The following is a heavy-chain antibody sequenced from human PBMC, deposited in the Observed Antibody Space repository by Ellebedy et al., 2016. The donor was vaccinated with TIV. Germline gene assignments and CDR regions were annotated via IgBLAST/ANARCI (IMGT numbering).Heavy chain of an antibody. CDR3: ATTPRNTMVRTTIITSYYYYGMDV. V-gene: IGHV3-21*01. D-gene: IGHD3-10*01. CDR2: VNSVSTSM. Sequence: PGGSLRLSCAVSGFPFSSYNMNWIRQAPGKGLEWVSAVNSVSTSMFYADSVKGRFTVSRDNAKNSLYLQMNNLRAEDTAVYYCATTPRNTMVRTTIITSYYYYGMDVWGQGTTVTVSS. CDR1: GFPFSSYN. J-gene: IGHJ6*02.